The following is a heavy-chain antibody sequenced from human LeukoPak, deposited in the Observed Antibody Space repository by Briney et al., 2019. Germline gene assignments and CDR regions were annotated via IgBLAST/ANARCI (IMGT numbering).Heavy chain of an antibody. CDR3: ARDKGHGDYRTDAFDI. V-gene: IGHV1-69*04. CDR2: IIPILGIA. CDR1: GGTFSSYA. J-gene: IGHJ3*02. D-gene: IGHD4-17*01. Sequence: SVKVSCKASGGTFSSYAISWVRQAPGQGLEWMGRIIPILGIANYAQKFQGRVTITADKSTSTAYMELSSLRSEDTAVYYCARDKGHGDYRTDAFDIWGQGTMVTVSS.